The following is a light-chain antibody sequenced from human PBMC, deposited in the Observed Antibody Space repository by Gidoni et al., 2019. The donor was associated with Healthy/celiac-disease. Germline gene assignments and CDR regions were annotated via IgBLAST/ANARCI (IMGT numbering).Light chain of an antibody. CDR1: QSVSSSY. CDR3: QQYGSSPKT. J-gene: IGKJ1*01. Sequence: EIVLTQPPGTLSLSPGERATLSCRASQSVSSSYLAWYQQKPGQAPRLLIYGASSRATRIPDRFSGSGSGTDFTLTISRLEPEDFAVYYCQQYGSSPKTFGQGTKVEIK. CDR2: GAS. V-gene: IGKV3-20*01.